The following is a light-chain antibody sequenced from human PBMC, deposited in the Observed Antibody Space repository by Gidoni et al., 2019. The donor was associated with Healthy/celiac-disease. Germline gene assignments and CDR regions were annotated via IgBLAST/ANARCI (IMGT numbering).Light chain of an antibody. CDR3: QQYNNCPPLT. CDR2: GAS. CDR1: QSVSSN. Sequence: EIVMTQSPATLSVSPGARATLSCRASQSVSSNVAWYQQKPGEAPRLLINGASIRATGIPARFSGSRSGTKFTLTIISLQSEDFAVYYCQQYNNCPPLTFGGGTKVEIK. J-gene: IGKJ4*01. V-gene: IGKV3D-15*01.